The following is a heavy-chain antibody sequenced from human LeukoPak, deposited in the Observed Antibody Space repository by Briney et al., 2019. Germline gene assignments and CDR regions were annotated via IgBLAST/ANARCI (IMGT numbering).Heavy chain of an antibody. J-gene: IGHJ4*02. Sequence: GGSLRLSRGACGFTFNRYSMNWVRQARGKGLEWVSSISNSSSNKYNGDSVNGRFTNSRDNTQNSLFQQQNSLRPEDTAADYCARDLMGLTMIVVVIPIDYWGQGTLVTVSS. CDR3: ARDLMGLTMIVVVIPIDY. CDR2: ISNSSSNK. CDR1: GFTFNRYS. D-gene: IGHD3-22*01. V-gene: IGHV3-21*01.